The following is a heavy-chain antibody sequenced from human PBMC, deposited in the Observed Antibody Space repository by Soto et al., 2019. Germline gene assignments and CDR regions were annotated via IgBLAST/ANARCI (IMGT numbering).Heavy chain of an antibody. V-gene: IGHV3-48*03. D-gene: IGHD6-13*01. CDR1: GFTFSSYE. CDR2: ISSSGSTI. J-gene: IGHJ4*02. Sequence: GGSLRLSCAASGFTFSSYEMNWVRQAPGKGLEWVSYISSSGSTIYYSDSLKGRFNISRDNAKNSLYLQMHSLRAEDTAVYYCARRWYIAAAGIAAGQDYWGQGTLVTVSS. CDR3: ARRWYIAAAGIAAGQDY.